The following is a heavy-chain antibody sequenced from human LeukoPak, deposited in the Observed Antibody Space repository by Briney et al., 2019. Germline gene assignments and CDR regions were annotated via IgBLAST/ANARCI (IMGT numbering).Heavy chain of an antibody. CDR1: GYTFTSYG. Sequence: EASVKVSCKASGYTFTSYGISWVRQAPGQGLEWMRWISAYNGNTNYAQKLQGRVTMTTDTSTSTAYMELRSLRSDDTAVYYCARDVYYYDSSGYLDYWGQGTLVTVSS. CDR3: ARDVYYYDSSGYLDY. D-gene: IGHD3-22*01. J-gene: IGHJ4*02. CDR2: ISAYNGNT. V-gene: IGHV1-18*01.